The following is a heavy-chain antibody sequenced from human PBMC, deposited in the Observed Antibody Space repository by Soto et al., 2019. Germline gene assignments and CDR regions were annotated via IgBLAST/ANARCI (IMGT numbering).Heavy chain of an antibody. D-gene: IGHD3-3*01. CDR1: GFSFSSYA. V-gene: IGHV3-23*01. Sequence: GGYLRLSCAASGFSFSSYAMTCVRQAPGKGLDWVSAISDTTGATHYTDSVKGRFTVSRDDSKNTLYVQMNSLRVEDTAIYYCARVSGSLTIFGVNIPTHWYCDPWGRGTRATVPS. CDR3: ARVSGSLTIFGVNIPTHWYCDP. CDR2: ISDTTGAT. J-gene: IGHJ2*01.